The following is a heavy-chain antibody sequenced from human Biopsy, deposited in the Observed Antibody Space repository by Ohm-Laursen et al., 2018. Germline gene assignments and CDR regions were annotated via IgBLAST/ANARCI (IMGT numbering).Heavy chain of an antibody. V-gene: IGHV4-61*08. D-gene: IGHD3-22*01. Sequence: SDTLSLTCTVSGGSIGGSGDYWSWIRQPPGKGLEWIGYISDTGTTNYNPSLRGRVAMSVDTSKNQFSLQLTPVTPADTVIYYCARDRGYYSDRTVPGYFDLWGRGTLVTVSS. CDR1: GGSIGGSGDY. CDR3: ARDRGYYSDRTVPGYFDL. J-gene: IGHJ2*01. CDR2: ISDTGTT.